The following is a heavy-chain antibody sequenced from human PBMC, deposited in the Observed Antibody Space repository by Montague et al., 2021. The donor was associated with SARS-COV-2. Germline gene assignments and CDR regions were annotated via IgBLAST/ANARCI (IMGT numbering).Heavy chain of an antibody. CDR1: GFTFSSYA. D-gene: IGHD4-17*01. J-gene: IGHJ5*02. Sequence: SLRLSCAASGFTFSSYAMAWVRQAPGKGLEWVSTVSGRGESTYYAESVKGRFTVPRDSSLNTVYLHLNNLRAEDTAVYYCTKLGDYAGTDWFDPWGQGTLVTVSS. CDR2: VSGRGEST. CDR3: TKLGDYAGTDWFDP. V-gene: IGHV3-23*01.